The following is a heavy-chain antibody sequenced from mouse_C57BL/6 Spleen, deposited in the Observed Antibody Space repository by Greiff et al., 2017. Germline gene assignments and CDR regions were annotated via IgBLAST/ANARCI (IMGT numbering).Heavy chain of an antibody. CDR3: AREGASYGSLYYYAMDY. J-gene: IGHJ4*01. CDR1: GYTFTSYW. Sequence: QVQLQQPGAELVKPGASVKMSCKASGYTFTSYWMHWVKQRPGQGLEWIGNINPSNGGTNYNEKFKSKATLTVDKSSSTAYMQLSSLTSEDSAVYYCAREGASYGSLYYYAMDYWGQGTSVTVSS. V-gene: IGHV1-53*01. D-gene: IGHD1-1*01. CDR2: INPSNGGT.